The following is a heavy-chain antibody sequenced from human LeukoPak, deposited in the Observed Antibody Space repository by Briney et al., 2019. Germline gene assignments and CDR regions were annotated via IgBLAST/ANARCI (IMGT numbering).Heavy chain of an antibody. V-gene: IGHV3-30*18. CDR1: GFTFSTYW. CDR3: AKGYDFWSGSTPAGY. Sequence: GGSLRLSCAASGFTFSTYWMNWFRQAPGKGLEWVAAISYGGSNKYYADSVKGRFTISRDNSKNTLYLQMNSLRAEDTAVYYCAKGYDFWSGSTPAGYWGQGTLVTVSS. CDR2: ISYGGSNK. D-gene: IGHD3-3*01. J-gene: IGHJ4*02.